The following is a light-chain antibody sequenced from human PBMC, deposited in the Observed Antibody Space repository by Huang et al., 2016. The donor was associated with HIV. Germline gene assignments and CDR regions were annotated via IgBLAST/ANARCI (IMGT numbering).Light chain of an antibody. CDR2: KVA. CDR1: QSLVHSDGITY. J-gene: IGKJ2*01. Sequence: DVVMTQSPVSLPVTLGQSASISCRSSQSLVHSDGITYVNWFHQRPGQSPRRLIYKVANEDAGVPDRFSGSGSGTDFTLKISRVEAEDVGVYYCMQGTFWYTFGQGTKVEIK. V-gene: IGKV2-30*02. CDR3: MQGTFWYT.